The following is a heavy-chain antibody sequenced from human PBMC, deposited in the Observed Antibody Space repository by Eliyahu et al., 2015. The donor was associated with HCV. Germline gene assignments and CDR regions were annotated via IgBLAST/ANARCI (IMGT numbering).Heavy chain of an antibody. V-gene: IGHV1-2*02. CDR3: ARDLSRIAAAENGA. CDR2: INPNSGGT. D-gene: IGHD6-13*01. CDR1: GYXFTGYY. J-gene: IGHJ5*02. Sequence: QVQLVQSGAEVKKPGASVKVSCXASGYXFTGYYXHWXRQAPGQGLEWMGWINPNSGGTNYAQKFQGRVTMTRDTSISTAYMELSRLRSDDTAVYYCARDLSRIAAAENGAWGQGTLVTVSS.